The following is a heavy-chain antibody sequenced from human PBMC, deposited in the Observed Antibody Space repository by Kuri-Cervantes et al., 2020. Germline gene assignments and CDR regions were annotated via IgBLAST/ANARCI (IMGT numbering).Heavy chain of an antibody. J-gene: IGHJ4*02. CDR2: IYYSGST. Sequence: GSLRLSCAASGFTFSSYSMNWIRQHPGKGLEWIGYIYYSGSTYYNPSLKSRVTISVDTSKNQFSLKLSSVTAADTAVYYCARGGGASFDYWGQGTLVTVSS. CDR3: ARGGGASFDY. V-gene: IGHV4-59*01. D-gene: IGHD4-17*01. CDR1: GFTFSSYS.